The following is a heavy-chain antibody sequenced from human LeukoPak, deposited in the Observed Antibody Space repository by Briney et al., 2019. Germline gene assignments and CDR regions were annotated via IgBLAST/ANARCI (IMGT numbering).Heavy chain of an antibody. CDR1: GFTFSSYS. Sequence: GGSLRLSCAASGFTFSSYSMNWVRQAPGKGLEWVSSISSSSSYIYYADSVKGRFTISRDNAKNSLYLQMNSLRAEDTAIYYCAREMGGYPCDYWGQGTLVTVSS. J-gene: IGHJ4*02. D-gene: IGHD5-12*01. CDR3: AREMGGYPCDY. CDR2: ISSSSSYI. V-gene: IGHV3-21*01.